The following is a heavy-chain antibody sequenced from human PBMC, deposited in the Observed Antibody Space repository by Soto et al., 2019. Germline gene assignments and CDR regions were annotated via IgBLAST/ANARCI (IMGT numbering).Heavy chain of an antibody. D-gene: IGHD6-19*01. V-gene: IGHV3-23*01. J-gene: IGHJ4*02. CDR3: AKYSSGWYDADY. Sequence: SLRLSCAASGFTFSSYAMSWVRQAPGKGLEWVSAISGSGGSTYYADSVKGRFTISRDNSKNTLYLQMNSLRAEDTAVYYCAKYSSGWYDADYWGQGTLVTVSS. CDR1: GFTFSSYA. CDR2: ISGSGGST.